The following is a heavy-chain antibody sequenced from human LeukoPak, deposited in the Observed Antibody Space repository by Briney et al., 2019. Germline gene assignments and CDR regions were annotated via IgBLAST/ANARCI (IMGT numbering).Heavy chain of an antibody. J-gene: IGHJ6*04. CDR3: AELGITMIGGV. V-gene: IGHV3-23*01. CDR1: GFTFSSYA. Sequence: PGGSLRLPCAASGFTFSSYAMSWVRQAPGKGLEWVSGISGSGSTIYYADSVKGRFTISRDNAKNSLYLQMNSLRAEDTAVYYCAELGITMIGGVWGKGTTVTISS. D-gene: IGHD3-10*02. CDR2: ISGSGSTI.